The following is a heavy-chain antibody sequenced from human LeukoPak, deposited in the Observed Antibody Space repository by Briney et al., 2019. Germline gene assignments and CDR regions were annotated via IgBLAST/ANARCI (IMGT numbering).Heavy chain of an antibody. Sequence: SETLSLTCTVSGGSISSYYWSWIRQPPGKGLEGIGYIYYSGSTNYNPSLTSRVTISVDTSKNQFSLNLTSVTAADTGVYYCARSYSSRYFYFDYWGQGTLVTVSS. CDR1: GGSISSYY. J-gene: IGHJ4*02. CDR2: IYYSGST. CDR3: ARSYSSRYFYFDY. D-gene: IGHD6-13*01. V-gene: IGHV4-59*08.